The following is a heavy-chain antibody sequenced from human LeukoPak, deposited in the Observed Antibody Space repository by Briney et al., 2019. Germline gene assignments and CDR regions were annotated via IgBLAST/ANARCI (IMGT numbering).Heavy chain of an antibody. CDR3: ARHSSMTTVTFGP. D-gene: IGHD4-17*01. V-gene: IGHV4-4*07. CDR2: FHTSGST. Sequence: PSETLSLTCTVSGASISSYYWSWIRQPAGKGLEWIGRFHTSGSTNYNPSLKSRVTLSVDTSKNQFSLKLSSVTAADTAVYYCARHSSMTTVTFGPWGQGTLVTVSS. J-gene: IGHJ5*02. CDR1: GASISSYY.